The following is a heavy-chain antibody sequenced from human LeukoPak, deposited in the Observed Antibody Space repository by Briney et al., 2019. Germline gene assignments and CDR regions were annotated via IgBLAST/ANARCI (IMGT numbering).Heavy chain of an antibody. CDR1: GYTLTELS. CDR2: FDPEDGET. CDR3: ATCTSCYADLFDY. D-gene: IGHD2-2*01. J-gene: IGHJ4*02. V-gene: IGHV1-24*01. Sequence: GASVKVSCKVSGYTLTELSMHWVRQAPGKGLEWMGGFDPEDGETIYAQEFQGRVTMTEDTSTDTAYMELSSLRSEDTAVYYCATCTSCYADLFDYWGQGTLVTVSS.